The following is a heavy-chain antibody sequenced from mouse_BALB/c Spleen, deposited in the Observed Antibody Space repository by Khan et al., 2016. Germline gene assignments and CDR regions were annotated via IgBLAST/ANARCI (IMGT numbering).Heavy chain of an antibody. Sequence: EVQLQESGPGLVKPSQSLSLTCSVTGYSITSGYYWNWIRQFPGNKLEWMGYISYDGSNNYKPSLKNRISITRDPSKNQFFLKLNSVTTEDTATYYCATYGNYEGFAYWGQGTLVTVSA. D-gene: IGHD2-1*01. V-gene: IGHV3-6*02. CDR3: ATYGNYEGFAY. CDR2: ISYDGSN. CDR1: GYSITSGYY. J-gene: IGHJ3*01.